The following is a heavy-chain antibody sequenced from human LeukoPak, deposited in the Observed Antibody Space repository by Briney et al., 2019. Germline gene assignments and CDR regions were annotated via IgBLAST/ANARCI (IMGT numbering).Heavy chain of an antibody. CDR2: VDYTGYT. V-gene: IGHV4-39*01. D-gene: IGHD3-10*01. CDR3: AKHYMGSYDNRGLDY. J-gene: IGHJ4*02. CDR1: GGSLSSSNYY. Sequence: SETLSLTCTVSGGSLSSSNYYWGWIRQPPGKGLEWIGSVDYTGYTYSNPSVESRVTISVDTSKSQLSLKLSSVTAADTAVYYCAKHYMGSYDNRGLDYWGQGTLVTVSS.